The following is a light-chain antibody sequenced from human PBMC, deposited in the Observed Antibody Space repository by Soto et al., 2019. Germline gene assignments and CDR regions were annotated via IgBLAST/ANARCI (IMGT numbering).Light chain of an antibody. J-gene: IGKJ1*01. CDR1: RGISRW. Sequence: DIQMTQSPSSVSASVGDRVTITCRASRGISRWLVWHQQKPGEAPKVLIYASSSLQSGVPSRFSGSGSGTDFTLTISSLQPEDFATYYCQQADSFPWTFGQGTKVEIK. V-gene: IGKV1-12*01. CDR3: QQADSFPWT. CDR2: ASS.